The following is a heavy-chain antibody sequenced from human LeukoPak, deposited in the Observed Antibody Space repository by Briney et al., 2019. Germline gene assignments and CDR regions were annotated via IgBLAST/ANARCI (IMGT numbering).Heavy chain of an antibody. J-gene: IGHJ4*02. Sequence: GGSLRLSCAASGFTFRSYGMHLVRQAPGKGLERVAFIRYDGSIQYYADSVKGRFSISRDNSNNTLYLQMNSLRAEDTAVYFCAKGYGESHFDSWGQGTLVTVSS. CDR1: GFTFRSYG. V-gene: IGHV3-30*02. CDR2: IRYDGSIQ. D-gene: IGHD5-18*01. CDR3: AKGYGESHFDS.